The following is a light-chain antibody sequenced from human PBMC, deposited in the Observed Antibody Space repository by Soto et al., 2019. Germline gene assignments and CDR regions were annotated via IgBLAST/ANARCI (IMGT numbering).Light chain of an antibody. CDR3: QQYNTYPLT. J-gene: IGKJ4*01. CDR2: KAS. Sequence: DIQMTQSPSTLSASVGDSVTITCRASQSISPWLAWYQQKPGKAPTLLIYKASSLEGGVPSRFSGSGSGTEFNITISSLQPDDFEHYYYQQYNTYPLTFGGGTTVEIK. V-gene: IGKV1-5*03. CDR1: QSISPW.